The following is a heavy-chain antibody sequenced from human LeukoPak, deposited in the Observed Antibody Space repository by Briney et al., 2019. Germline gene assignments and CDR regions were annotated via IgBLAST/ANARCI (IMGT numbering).Heavy chain of an antibody. Sequence: GGSLRLSCAASGFTFSSYAMSWVRQAPGKGLEWVSAISGSGGSTYYADSVKGRFTISRDNSRNTLYLQMNSLRAEDTAVYYCAKDASYYDSSGNFDYWGQGTLVTVSS. CDR1: GFTFSSYA. CDR2: ISGSGGST. CDR3: AKDASYYDSSGNFDY. J-gene: IGHJ4*02. V-gene: IGHV3-23*01. D-gene: IGHD3-22*01.